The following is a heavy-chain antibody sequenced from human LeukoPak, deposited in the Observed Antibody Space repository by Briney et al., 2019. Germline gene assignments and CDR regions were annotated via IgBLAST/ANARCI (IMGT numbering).Heavy chain of an antibody. V-gene: IGHV1-18*01. CDR3: ARGGPRRITIFGVVSRSDYYYYMDV. CDR2: ISAYNGNT. J-gene: IGHJ6*03. CDR1: GYTFTSYG. D-gene: IGHD3-3*01. Sequence: ASVKVSCKASGYTFTSYGISWVRQAPGQGLEWMGWISAYNGNTNYAQKLQGRVTMTTDTSTSTAYMELRSLRSDDTAVYYCARGGPRRITIFGVVSRSDYYYYMDVWGKGTRSPSP.